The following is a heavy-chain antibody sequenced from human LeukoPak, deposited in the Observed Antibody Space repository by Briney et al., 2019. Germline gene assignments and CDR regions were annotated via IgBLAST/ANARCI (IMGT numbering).Heavy chain of an antibody. CDR2: INHSGSS. CDR3: ARSYYGDNWFDP. CDR1: GGSFSGYY. Sequence: SETLSLTCVVYGGSFSGYYWSWIRQPPGKGLEWIGEINHSGSSNYNPSLKSRVTISVDTSKNQFSLKLRSVTAADTAVYYCARSYYGDNWFDPWGQGTLVTVSS. V-gene: IGHV4-34*01. D-gene: IGHD3-10*01. J-gene: IGHJ5*02.